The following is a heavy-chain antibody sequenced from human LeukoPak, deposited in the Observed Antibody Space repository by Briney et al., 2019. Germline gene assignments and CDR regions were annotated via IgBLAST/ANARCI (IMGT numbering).Heavy chain of an antibody. D-gene: IGHD5-12*01. CDR1: GYTFTSYA. CDR2: ISAYNGNT. V-gene: IGHV1-18*01. CDR3: AIEVATGPLGY. Sequence: AASVKVSCKASGYTFTSYAMHWVRQAPGQRLEWMGWISAYNGNTNYAQKLQGRVTMTTDTSTSTAYMELRSLRSDDTAVYYCAIEVATGPLGYWGQGTLVTVSS. J-gene: IGHJ4*02.